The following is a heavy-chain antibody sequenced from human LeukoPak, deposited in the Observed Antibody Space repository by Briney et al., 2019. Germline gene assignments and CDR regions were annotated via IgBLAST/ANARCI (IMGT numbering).Heavy chain of an antibody. V-gene: IGHV4-34*01. CDR3: AREPGRDYVWGSYRFNPYYFDY. CDR2: INHSGST. CDR1: GGSFSGYY. Sequence: SSETLSLTCAVYGGSFSGYYWSWIRQPPGKGLEWIGEINHSGSTNYNPSLKSRVTISVDTSKNQFSLKLSSVTAADTAVYYCAREPGRDYVWGSYRFNPYYFDYWGQGTLVTVSS. D-gene: IGHD3-16*02. J-gene: IGHJ4*02.